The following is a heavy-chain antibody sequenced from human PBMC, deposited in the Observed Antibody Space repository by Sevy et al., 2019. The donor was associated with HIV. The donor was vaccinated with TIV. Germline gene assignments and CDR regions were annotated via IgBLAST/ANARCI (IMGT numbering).Heavy chain of an antibody. D-gene: IGHD6-13*01. CDR2: IRSNSDGGTA. V-gene: IGHV3-15*01. CDR1: GFTFSNAW. J-gene: IGHJ3*02. Sequence: GGSLRLSCAASGFTFSNAWMNWVRQAPEKGLERVGRIRSNSDGGTADYAAPVKGRFTLSRDDSKNTLYLQLNSLKTEDTAVYYCATGGTAEAFDIWCQGTKVTVSS. CDR3: ATGGTAEAFDI.